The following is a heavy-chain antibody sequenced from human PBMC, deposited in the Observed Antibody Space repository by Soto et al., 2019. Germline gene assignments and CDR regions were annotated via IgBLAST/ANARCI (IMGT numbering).Heavy chain of an antibody. Sequence: GGSLRLSCAASGFTFSNAWMNWVRQAPGKGLEWVGRIKSKTDGGTTDYAAPVKGRFTISRDDSKNTLYLQMNSLKTEDTAVYYCTTDSLSYYDSSALLPWLIWGQGTMVTVSS. D-gene: IGHD3-22*01. CDR2: IKSKTDGGTT. V-gene: IGHV3-15*07. J-gene: IGHJ3*02. CDR1: GFTFSNAW. CDR3: TTDSLSYYDSSALLPWLI.